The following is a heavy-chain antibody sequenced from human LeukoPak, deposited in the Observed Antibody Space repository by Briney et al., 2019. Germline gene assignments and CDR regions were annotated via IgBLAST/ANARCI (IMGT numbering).Heavy chain of an antibody. CDR1: GFTFTKYA. J-gene: IGHJ4*02. Sequence: GGSLRLSCAASGFTFTKYAMTWVRQAPGEGLEWVSTISGTGAFTFYADSVKGRFTISRDNSKNTLYLQMNSLRADDTAMYYCAGAPTGTSRSVYWGQGTLVTVSS. D-gene: IGHD3-10*01. V-gene: IGHV3-23*01. CDR2: ISGTGAFT. CDR3: AGAPTGTSRSVY.